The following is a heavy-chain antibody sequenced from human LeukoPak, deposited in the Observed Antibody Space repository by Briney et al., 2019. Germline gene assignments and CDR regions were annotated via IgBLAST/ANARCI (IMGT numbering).Heavy chain of an antibody. CDR1: GGTFSSYA. Sequence: ASVKVSCKASGGTFSSYAISWVRQAPGQGLEWMGGIIPIFGTANYAQKFQGRVTITTDESTSTAYMELRSLRSDDTATYYCASFSCRDGRCSGGYHGDPSYWYFNLWGRGTLVTVSS. CDR3: ASFSCRDGRCSGGYHGDPSYWYFNL. D-gene: IGHD5-24*01. V-gene: IGHV1-69*05. J-gene: IGHJ2*01. CDR2: IIPIFGTA.